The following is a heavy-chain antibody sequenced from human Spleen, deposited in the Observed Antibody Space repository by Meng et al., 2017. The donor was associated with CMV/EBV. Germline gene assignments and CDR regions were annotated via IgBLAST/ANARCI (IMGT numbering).Heavy chain of an antibody. J-gene: IGHJ4*02. D-gene: IGHD3-3*01. CDR1: GGTFSSYA. V-gene: IGHV7-4-1*02. Sequence: QVKLVQSGAEVKKPGSSVKSSGKASGGTFSSYAISWVRQAPGQGLEWMGWINTNTGNPTYAQGFTRRFVFSLDTSFRTAYLQISSLKAEDTAVYYCARVAPSGYRYFDYWGQGTLVTVSS. CDR2: INTNTGNP. CDR3: ARVAPSGYRYFDY.